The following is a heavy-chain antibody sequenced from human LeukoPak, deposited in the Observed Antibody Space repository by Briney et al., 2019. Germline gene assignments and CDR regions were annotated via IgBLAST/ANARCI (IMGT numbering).Heavy chain of an antibody. CDR1: GGSISSSNW. D-gene: IGHD3-22*01. J-gene: IGHJ4*02. CDR3: SRGQYYYDSSGYYYLDY. V-gene: IGHV4-4*02. Sequence: SGTLSLTCAVSGGSISSSNWWSWIRQPPGKGLEWIGEINHSGSTNYNPSLKSRVTISVDTSKNQFSLKLSSVTAADTAVYYCSRGQYYYDSSGYYYLDYWGQGTLVTVSS. CDR2: INHSGST.